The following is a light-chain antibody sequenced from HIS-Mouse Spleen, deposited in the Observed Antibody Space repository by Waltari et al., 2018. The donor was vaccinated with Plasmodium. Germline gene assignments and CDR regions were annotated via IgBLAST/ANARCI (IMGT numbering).Light chain of an antibody. Sequence: SYELTQPPSVSVSPGQTVRITCSGDALPKKYAYWYQQKSGQAPVLVIYEDSKRPSGLPERFSGSSSGTMATLTISGAQVEDEADYYCYSTDSSGNHRVFGGGTKLTVL. CDR3: YSTDSSGNHRV. CDR1: ALPKKY. CDR2: EDS. J-gene: IGLJ3*02. V-gene: IGLV3-10*01.